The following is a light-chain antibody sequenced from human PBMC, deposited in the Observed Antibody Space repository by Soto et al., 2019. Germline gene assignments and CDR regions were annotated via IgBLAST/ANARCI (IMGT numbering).Light chain of an antibody. CDR3: QHSNT. J-gene: IGKJ3*01. Sequence: DIQMTQSPSSLSAYVGDRVTITCQASPDINIYLKWYQQKSGKAPKLLIYVASNLETGVPSRFSGSGYVTDFTFTISSLQPEDIATYYCQHSNTFGPGTKVDVK. V-gene: IGKV1-33*01. CDR1: PDINIY. CDR2: VAS.